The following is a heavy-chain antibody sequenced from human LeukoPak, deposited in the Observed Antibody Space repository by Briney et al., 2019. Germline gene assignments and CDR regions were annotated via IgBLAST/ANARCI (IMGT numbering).Heavy chain of an antibody. Sequence: SETLSLTCAVYGGSFSGYYWSWIRQPPGKGLEWIGEINHSGSTNYNPSLKRRVTISVDTSKNQFSLKLSSVTAADTAVYYCASRGQAQGQADYWGQGTLVTVSS. D-gene: IGHD3-10*01. CDR2: INHSGST. J-gene: IGHJ4*02. V-gene: IGHV4-34*01. CDR1: GGSFSGYY. CDR3: ASRGQAQGQADY.